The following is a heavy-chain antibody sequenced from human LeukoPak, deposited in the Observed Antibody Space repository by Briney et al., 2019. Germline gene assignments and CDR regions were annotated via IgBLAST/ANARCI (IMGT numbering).Heavy chain of an antibody. Sequence: SETLSLTCTVSGGSISSGGYYWSWIRQPAGKGLEWIGRIYTSGSTDYNPSLKSRVTISFDTSKNQFSLRLSSVTAADTAVYYCARGRSGSYDEHFDYWGQGTLVTVSS. J-gene: IGHJ4*02. V-gene: IGHV4-61*02. CDR1: GGSISSGGYY. CDR3: ARGRSGSYDEHFDY. D-gene: IGHD3-10*01. CDR2: IYTSGST.